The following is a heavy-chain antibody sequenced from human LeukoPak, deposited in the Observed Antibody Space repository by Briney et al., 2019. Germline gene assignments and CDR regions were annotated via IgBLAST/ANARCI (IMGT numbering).Heavy chain of an antibody. CDR1: GDSMNSYY. V-gene: IGHV4-39*01. J-gene: IGHJ4*02. CDR2: IYYSGST. D-gene: IGHD3-22*01. Sequence: PSETLSLTCTVSGDSMNSYYWGWIRQPPGKGLEWIGSIYYSGSTYYNPSLKSRVTISVDTSKNQFSLKLSSVTAADTAVYYCARLPITMIVVAFDYWGQGTLVTVSS. CDR3: ARLPITMIVVAFDY.